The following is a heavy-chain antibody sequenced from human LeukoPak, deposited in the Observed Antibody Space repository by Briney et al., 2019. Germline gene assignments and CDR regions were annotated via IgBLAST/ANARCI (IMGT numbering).Heavy chain of an antibody. D-gene: IGHD3-10*01. CDR2: IYYSGST. J-gene: IGHJ4*02. V-gene: IGHV4-59*08. CDR3: ARAWFGELSPFDY. CDR1: GGSISSYY. Sequence: PSETLSLTCTVSGGSISSYYWSWIRQPPGKGLEWIGYIYYSGSTNYNPSLKSRVTISVDTSKNQFSLKLSSVTAADTAVYYCARAWFGELSPFDYWGQGTLVTVSS.